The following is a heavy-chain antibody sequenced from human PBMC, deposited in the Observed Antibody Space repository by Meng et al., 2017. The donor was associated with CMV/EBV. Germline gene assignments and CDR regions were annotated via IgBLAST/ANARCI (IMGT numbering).Heavy chain of an antibody. V-gene: IGHV1-69*10. CDR3: ARIYCSSTSCYRDYCYGMDV. D-gene: IGHD2-2*01. J-gene: IGHJ6*02. CDR1: GGTFSSYA. Sequence: SVKVSCKASGGTFSSYAISWVRQAPGQGLEWMGGIIPILGIANYAQKFQGRVTITADKSTSTAYMELSSLRSEDTAVYYCARIYCSSTSCYRDYCYGMDVWGQGTTVTVSS. CDR2: IIPILGIA.